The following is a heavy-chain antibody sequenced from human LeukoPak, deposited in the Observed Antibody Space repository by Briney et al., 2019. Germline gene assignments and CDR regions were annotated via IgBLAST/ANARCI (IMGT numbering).Heavy chain of an antibody. CDR3: ARDRGINDYGGTGGALDI. CDR1: GFTFSSYE. CDR2: ISSSGSTI. J-gene: IGHJ3*02. V-gene: IGHV3-48*03. Sequence: GGSLRLSCAASGFTFSSYEMNWVRQAPGKGLEWVSYISSSGSTIYYADSVKGRFTISRDNAKNSLYLQMNSLRAEDTAVYYCARDRGINDYGGTGGALDIWGQGTMVTVSS. D-gene: IGHD4-23*01.